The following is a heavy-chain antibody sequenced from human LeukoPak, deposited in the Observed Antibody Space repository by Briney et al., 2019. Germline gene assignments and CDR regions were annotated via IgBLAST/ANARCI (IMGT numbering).Heavy chain of an antibody. D-gene: IGHD6-13*01. CDR3: AKDTSSRWSYFDY. Sequence: GGSLRLSCAASGFTFSSYAVNWVRQAPGKGLEWVSGISGSGGSTYYADSVKGRFTISRDNSKNTLYLQMNSLRAEDTAVYYCAKDTSSRWSYFDYWGQGTLVTVSS. CDR1: GFTFSSYA. V-gene: IGHV3-23*01. CDR2: ISGSGGST. J-gene: IGHJ4*02.